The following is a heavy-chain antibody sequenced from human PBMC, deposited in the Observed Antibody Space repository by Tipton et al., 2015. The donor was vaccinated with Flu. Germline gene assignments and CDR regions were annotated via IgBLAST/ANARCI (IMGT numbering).Heavy chain of an antibody. V-gene: IGHV4-38-2*01. CDR3: AGRDFSNYVSEPKNWFDF. CDR1: GDSISSDYF. CDR2: SHRSGST. D-gene: IGHD4-11*01. Sequence: LRLSCAVSGDSISSDYFWGWIRQPPGKGLEWMATSHRSGSTKYNPSLKSRVTISVARSKNQYSLRLTSVTAADTAVYFCAGRDFSNYVSEPKNWFDFWGQGSLVNVSS. J-gene: IGHJ5*01.